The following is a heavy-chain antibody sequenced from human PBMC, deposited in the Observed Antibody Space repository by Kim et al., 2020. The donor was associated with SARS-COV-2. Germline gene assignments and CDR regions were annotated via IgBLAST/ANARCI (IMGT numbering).Heavy chain of an antibody. J-gene: IGHJ4*02. CDR2: IYHSGST. Sequence: SETLSLTCAVSGGSISSSNWWSWVRQPPGKGLEWIGEIYHSGSTNYNPSLKSRVTISVDKSKNQFSLKLSSVTAADTAVYYCARVADCSGGSCYSFYFDYWGQGTLVTVSS. V-gene: IGHV4-4*02. D-gene: IGHD2-15*01. CDR1: GGSISSSNW. CDR3: ARVADCSGGSCYSFYFDY.